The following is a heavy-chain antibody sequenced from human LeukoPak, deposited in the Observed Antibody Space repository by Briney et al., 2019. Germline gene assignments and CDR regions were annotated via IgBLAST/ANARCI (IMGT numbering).Heavy chain of an antibody. CDR1: GGSISSYY. J-gene: IGHJ3*02. CDR2: IYDSGST. CDR3: ARAGSRDAFDI. V-gene: IGHV4-59*01. Sequence: SETLSLTCTVAGGSISSYYWSWIRQPPGKGLGWGGYIYDSGSTNYNPSLKSRVTISVDTSNNQFSLKVSCVTAADTAVYYCARAGSRDAFDIWGQGTMATVSS. D-gene: IGHD2-15*01.